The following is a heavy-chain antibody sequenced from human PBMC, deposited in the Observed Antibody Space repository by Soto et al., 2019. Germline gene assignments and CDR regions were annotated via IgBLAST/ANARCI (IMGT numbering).Heavy chain of an antibody. CDR3: ARGNHLCLQLCSFDL. CDR2: IIPIFGTA. CDR1: GGTFSSYT. V-gene: IGHV1-69*12. D-gene: IGHD2-21*01. Sequence: QVQLVQSGAEVKKPGSSVTVSCKASGGTFSSYTISWVRQAPGQGLEWMGGIIPIFGTANYAQKFQGRVTITADESPSTAYMELSSLRSEDTAVYYCARGNHLCLQLCSFDLWGRGTLVTVSS. J-gene: IGHJ2*01.